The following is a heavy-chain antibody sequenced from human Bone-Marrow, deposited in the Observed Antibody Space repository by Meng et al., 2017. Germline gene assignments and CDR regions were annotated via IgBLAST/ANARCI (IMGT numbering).Heavy chain of an antibody. Sequence: GESLKISCAASGFTFSGYATHWVRQAPGKGLEWVAVISYDGSNKKYSDFVKGRFTISRDNSRNTLYLQMNSLRTEDTAAYYCARETLSVVTTWGFDYWGQGTLVTVSS. D-gene: IGHD2-21*02. CDR3: ARETLSVVTTWGFDY. J-gene: IGHJ4*02. CDR2: ISYDGSNK. V-gene: IGHV3-30*04. CDR1: GFTFSGYA.